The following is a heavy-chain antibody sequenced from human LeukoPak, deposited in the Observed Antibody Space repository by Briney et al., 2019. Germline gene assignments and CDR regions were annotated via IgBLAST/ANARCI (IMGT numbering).Heavy chain of an antibody. J-gene: IGHJ3*02. CDR3: GTEITMIVVVPRGAFDI. V-gene: IGHV3-23*01. D-gene: IGHD3-22*01. Sequence: GGSLRLSCAASGFTFSSYAMSWVRQAPGKGLEWVSAISGSGGSTYYADSVKGRFTISRDNSKNTLYLQMNSLRAENTAVYYCGTEITMIVVVPRGAFDIWGQGTMVTVSS. CDR1: GFTFSSYA. CDR2: ISGSGGST.